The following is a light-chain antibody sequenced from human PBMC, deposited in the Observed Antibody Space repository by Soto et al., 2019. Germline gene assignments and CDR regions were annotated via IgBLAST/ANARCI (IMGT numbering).Light chain of an antibody. CDR1: QVISSW. J-gene: IGKJ4*01. V-gene: IGKV1-12*01. CDR3: QQASSFPLT. Sequence: DIQMTQAPSFVSAFVGDRVTITCRASQVISSWLAWYQQKPGKAPKLLIYAASSLQSGVPSRLSGSESGTDFTLTISSLQPEDSATYYCQQASSFPLTFGGGTKVDIK. CDR2: AAS.